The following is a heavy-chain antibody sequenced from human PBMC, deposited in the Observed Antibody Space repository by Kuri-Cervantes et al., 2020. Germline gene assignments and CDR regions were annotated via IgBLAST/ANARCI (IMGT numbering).Heavy chain of an antibody. J-gene: IGHJ4*02. Sequence: SCAVSGGPISSGGYSWSWIRQPPGKGLEWIGYIYHSGSTYYNPSLKSRVTISVDRSKNQFSLKLSSVTAADTAVYYCARVNPYCGGDCWGYFDYWGQGTLVTVSS. D-gene: IGHD2-21*02. V-gene: IGHV4-30-2*01. CDR2: IYHSGST. CDR3: ARVNPYCGGDCWGYFDY. CDR1: GGPISSGGYS.